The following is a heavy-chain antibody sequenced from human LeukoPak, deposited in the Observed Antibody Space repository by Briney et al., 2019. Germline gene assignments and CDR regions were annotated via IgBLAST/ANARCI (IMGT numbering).Heavy chain of an antibody. CDR1: GFTFADYG. V-gene: IGHV3-20*04. J-gene: IGHJ3*02. CDR3: ARSSVSAYAFDI. Sequence: GGSLRLSCAASGFTFADYGMSWVRQGPGKGLEWVCGINWNGGSTGYADSVKVRFTISRDNAKKSLYLQMNSLRAEDTALYYCARSSVSAYAFDIWGQGTMVTVPS. CDR2: INWNGGST. D-gene: IGHD6-6*01.